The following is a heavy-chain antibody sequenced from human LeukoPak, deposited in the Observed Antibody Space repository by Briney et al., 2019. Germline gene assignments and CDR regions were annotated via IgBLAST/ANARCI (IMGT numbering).Heavy chain of an antibody. D-gene: IGHD2-2*01. V-gene: IGHV1-69*02. J-gene: IGHJ5*02. Sequence: ASVKVSCKASGGTFSSYTISWVRQAPGQGLEWIGRIIPILGIANYAQKFQGRVTITADKSTSTVYMELSSLRSEDTAVYYCARASGSCSSTSCPNWFDPWGQGTLVTVSS. CDR3: ARASGSCSSTSCPNWFDP. CDR2: IIPILGIA. CDR1: GGTFSSYT.